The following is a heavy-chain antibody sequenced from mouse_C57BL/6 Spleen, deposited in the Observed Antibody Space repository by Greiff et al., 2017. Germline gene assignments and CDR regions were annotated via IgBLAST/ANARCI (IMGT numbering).Heavy chain of an antibody. D-gene: IGHD1-1*01. Sequence: QVQLKESGAELARPGASVKLSCKASGYTFTSYGISWVKQRTGQGLEWIGEIYPRSGNTYYNEKFKGKATLTADKSSSTAYMELRSLTSEDSAVYFCGSYVYGGAMDYWGQGTSVTVSS. CDR2: IYPRSGNT. V-gene: IGHV1-81*01. J-gene: IGHJ4*01. CDR3: GSYVYGGAMDY. CDR1: GYTFTSYG.